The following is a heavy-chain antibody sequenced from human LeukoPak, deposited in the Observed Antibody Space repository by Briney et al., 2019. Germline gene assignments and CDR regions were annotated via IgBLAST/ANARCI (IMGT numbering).Heavy chain of an antibody. Sequence: SLGPPFAALGFPFDDFAIPWVRQAPGKGLEWGSGISWNSGSIGYADSVKGRFTISRDNAKNSLYLQMNSLRAEDTALYYCARGGLLWIGEYFDYWGQGTLVTVSS. V-gene: IGHV3-9*01. CDR3: ARGGLLWIGEYFDY. J-gene: IGHJ4*02. CDR2: ISWNSGSI. D-gene: IGHD3-10*01. CDR1: GFPFDDFA.